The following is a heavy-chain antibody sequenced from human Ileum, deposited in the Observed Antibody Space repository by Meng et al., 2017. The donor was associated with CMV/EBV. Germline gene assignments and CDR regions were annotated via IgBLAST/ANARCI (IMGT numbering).Heavy chain of an antibody. CDR1: GDSISGYY. Sequence: SETLSLTCTVSGDSISGYYWSWIRQPPGKGLEWIGYIHYSGTTNYNPSLRSRVTISVDTSKNQFSLKLGSVTAADTAIYYCARYYCSDRCYHFDYWGQGTMVTSPQ. J-gene: IGHJ4*02. CDR2: IHYSGTT. V-gene: IGHV4-59*01. D-gene: IGHD2-15*01. CDR3: ARYYCSDRCYHFDY.